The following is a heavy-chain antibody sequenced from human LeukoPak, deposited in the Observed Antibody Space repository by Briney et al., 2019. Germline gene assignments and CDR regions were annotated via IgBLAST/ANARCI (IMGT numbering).Heavy chain of an antibody. Sequence: HPGGSLRLSCAASGFAFSSYWASWVRQAPGKGLEWVANIDQDGSSQNYVDSVRGRFTISRDNAKNSVYLQMNSLRAEDTAVYYCARDPEGRVVKYNYYFDYWGQGTLVTVSS. CDR3: ARDPEGRVVKYNYYFDY. V-gene: IGHV3-7*01. CDR1: GFAFSSYW. D-gene: IGHD3-3*01. J-gene: IGHJ4*02. CDR2: IDQDGSSQ.